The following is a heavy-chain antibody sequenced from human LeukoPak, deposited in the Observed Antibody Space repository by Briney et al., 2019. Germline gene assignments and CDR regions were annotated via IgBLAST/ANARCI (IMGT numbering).Heavy chain of an antibody. J-gene: IGHJ4*02. D-gene: IGHD2-2*01. CDR1: GYTSTSYG. V-gene: IGHV1-18*04. CDR2: LSADNGDT. CDR3: ARDVGCRSARCYAHFDY. Sequence: ASVKVSCKASGYTSTSYGISWVRQAPGQGLEWMGWLSADNGDTHYTQKLQSRVTMTTDTSTSTSYMKLRSLRSDETAVYYGARDVGCRSARCYAHFDYWGQGTLVTVSS.